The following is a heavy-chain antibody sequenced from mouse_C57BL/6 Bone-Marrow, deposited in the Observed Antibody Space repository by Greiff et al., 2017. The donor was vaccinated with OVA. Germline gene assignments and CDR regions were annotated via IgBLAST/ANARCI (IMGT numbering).Heavy chain of an antibody. CDR3: TRSITTVVAETFDY. J-gene: IGHJ2*01. V-gene: IGHV1-5*01. CDR1: GYTFTSYW. D-gene: IGHD1-1*01. CDR2: IYPGNSDT. Sequence: EVQLQQSGTVLARPGASVKMSCKTSGYTFTSYWMHWVKQRPGQGLEWIGAIYPGNSDTSYNQKFKGKAKLTAVTPASTAYMELSSLTNEDSAVYYCTRSITTVVAETFDYWGQGTTLTVSS.